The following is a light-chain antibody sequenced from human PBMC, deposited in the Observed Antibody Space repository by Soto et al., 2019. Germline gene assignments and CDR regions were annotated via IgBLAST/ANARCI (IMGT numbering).Light chain of an antibody. CDR3: QQRSNWPWT. CDR1: QSVSSY. Sequence: IVLTQSPATLSLSPGERATLSCRASQSVSSYLAWYQQKPGQAPRLLIYDASNRATGIPARFSGIGSGTDFTLTISSLEPEDFAVYYCQQRSNWPWTFGEGTKVDIK. V-gene: IGKV3-11*01. CDR2: DAS. J-gene: IGKJ1*01.